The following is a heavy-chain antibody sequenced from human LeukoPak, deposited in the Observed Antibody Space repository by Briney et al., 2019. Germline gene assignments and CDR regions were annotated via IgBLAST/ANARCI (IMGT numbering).Heavy chain of an antibody. CDR1: GGSFSGYY. D-gene: IGHD3-10*01. V-gene: IGHV4-34*01. Sequence: SETLSLTCAVYGGSFSGYYWSWIRQPPGKGLEWTGEINHSGSTNYNPSLKSRVTISVDTSKNQFSLKLSSVTAADTAVYYCARVHFSGELLDYWGQGTLVTVSS. J-gene: IGHJ4*02. CDR2: INHSGST. CDR3: ARVHFSGELLDY.